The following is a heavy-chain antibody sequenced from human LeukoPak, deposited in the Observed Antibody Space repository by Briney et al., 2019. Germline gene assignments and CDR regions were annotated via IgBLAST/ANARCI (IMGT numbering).Heavy chain of an antibody. J-gene: IGHJ4*02. CDR3: ASYLPTSKYYYDSSGYYSD. V-gene: IGHV1-69*05. D-gene: IGHD3-22*01. CDR1: GGTFSSYA. CDR2: IILIFGTA. Sequence: SVKVSCKASGGTFSSYAISWVRQAPGQGLEWMGRIILIFGTANYAQKFQGRVTITTDESTSTAYMELSSLRSEDTAVYYCASYLPTSKYYYDSSGYYSDWGQGTLVTVSS.